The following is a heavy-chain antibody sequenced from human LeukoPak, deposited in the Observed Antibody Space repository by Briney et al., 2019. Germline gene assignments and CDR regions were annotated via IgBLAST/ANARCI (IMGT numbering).Heavy chain of an antibody. CDR2: IYYSGST. CDR1: GGSISSGDYY. V-gene: IGHV4-30-4*01. CDR3: ARLDSSGYLNWFDP. J-gene: IGHJ5*02. D-gene: IGHD3-22*01. Sequence: SETLSLTCTVSGGSISSGDYYWSWIRQPPGKGLEWIVYIYYSGSTYYSPSLKSRVTISVDTSKNQFSLKLSSVTAADTAVYYCARLDSSGYLNWFDPWGQGTLVTVSS.